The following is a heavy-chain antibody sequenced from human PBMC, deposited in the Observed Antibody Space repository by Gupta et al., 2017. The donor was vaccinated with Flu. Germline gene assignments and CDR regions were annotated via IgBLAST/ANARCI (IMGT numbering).Heavy chain of an antibody. CDR3: ARGLFDCWSGFNAFDI. CDR1: GGSISSSSYY. CDR2: IYYSGST. J-gene: IGHJ3*02. D-gene: IGHD3-3*01. Sequence: CTVSGGSISSSSYYWGWIRQPPGKGLEWIGSIYYSGSTYYNPSLKSRVTISVDTSKNQFSLKLSSVTAADTAVYYCARGLFDCWSGFNAFDIWGQGTMVTVSS. V-gene: IGHV4-39*01.